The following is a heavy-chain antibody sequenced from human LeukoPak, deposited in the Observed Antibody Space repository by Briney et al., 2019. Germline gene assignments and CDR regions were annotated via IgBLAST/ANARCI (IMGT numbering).Heavy chain of an antibody. J-gene: IGHJ4*02. CDR2: IYSGGST. D-gene: IGHD3-3*01. CDR3: ANYYDFWSGDDY. CDR1: GFTVSSNY. Sequence: SGGSPRLSCAASGFTVSSNYMSWVRQAPGKGLEWVSVIYSGGSTYYADSVKGRFTISRDNSKNTLYLQMNSLRAEDTAVYYCANYYDFWSGDDYWGQGTLVTVSS. V-gene: IGHV3-53*01.